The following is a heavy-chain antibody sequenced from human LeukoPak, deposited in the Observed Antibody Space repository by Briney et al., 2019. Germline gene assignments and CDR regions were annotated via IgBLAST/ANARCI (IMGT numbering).Heavy chain of an antibody. CDR3: ARGAPGY. J-gene: IGHJ4*02. V-gene: IGHV4-34*01. CDR1: GGPPIDYP. Sequence: PSETLSLTCAVYGGPPIDYPWTWIRQPPGKGLEWIGQIKVGGGTKYNPSLNSRVTMSLDTSKNQFSLKLTSVSAADTAVYYCARGAPGYWGQGTLVTVSS. CDR2: IKVGGGT.